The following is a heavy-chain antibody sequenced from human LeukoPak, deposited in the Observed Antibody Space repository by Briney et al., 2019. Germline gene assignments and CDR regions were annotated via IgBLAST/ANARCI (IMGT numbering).Heavy chain of an antibody. CDR2: IIPIFGTA. D-gene: IGHD6-13*01. V-gene: IGHV1-69*06. J-gene: IGHJ4*02. Sequence: SVKVSCKASGGTFSSYAISWVRQAPGQGLEWMGGIIPIFGTANYAQKFQGRVTITADKSTSTAYMELSSLRSEDTAVYYCAKEAEVEQQLGSTEGIYFDYWGQGTLVTVSS. CDR1: GGTFSSYA. CDR3: AKEAEVEQQLGSTEGIYFDY.